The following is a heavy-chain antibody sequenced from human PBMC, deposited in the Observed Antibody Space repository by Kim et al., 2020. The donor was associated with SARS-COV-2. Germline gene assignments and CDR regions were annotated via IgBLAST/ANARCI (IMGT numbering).Heavy chain of an antibody. D-gene: IGHD1-26*01. CDR3: AREGIVGAFPFDY. CDR2: TYYRSKWYN. J-gene: IGHJ4*02. Sequence: SQTLSLTCAISGDRVSSNSAAWNWIGQSPSRGLEWLGRTYYRSKWYNDYAVSVKSRITINPDTSKNQFSLQLNSVTPEDTAVDYCAREGIVGAFPFDYWGQGTLVTVSS. CDR1: GDRVSSNSAA. V-gene: IGHV6-1*01.